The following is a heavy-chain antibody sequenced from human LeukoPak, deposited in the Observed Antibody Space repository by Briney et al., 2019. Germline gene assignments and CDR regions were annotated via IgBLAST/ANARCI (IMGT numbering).Heavy chain of an antibody. CDR1: GFTFSSYA. Sequence: GGSLRLSCAASGFTFSSYAMHWVRQAPGKGLEWVAVISYDGSNKYYADSVKGRFTISRDNSKNTLYLQMNSLRAEDTAVYYCARRGDGGRSFDYWGHGTLVTVSS. CDR3: ARRGDGGRSFDY. D-gene: IGHD4-23*01. J-gene: IGHJ4*01. CDR2: ISYDGSNK. V-gene: IGHV3-30-3*01.